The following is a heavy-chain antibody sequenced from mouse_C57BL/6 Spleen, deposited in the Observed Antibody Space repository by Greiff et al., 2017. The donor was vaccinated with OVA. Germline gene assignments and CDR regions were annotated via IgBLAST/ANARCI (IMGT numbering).Heavy chain of an antibody. D-gene: IGHD4-1*02. J-gene: IGHJ2*01. CDR3: ARASTGFDY. V-gene: IGHV1-52*01. CDR1: GYTFTSYW. Sequence: QVQLQQPGAELVRPGASVKLSCKASGYTFTSYWMHWVKQRPIKSLEWIGNIYPSDSETHYNQKFKDKTTLTVDKTTSTAYMQLSSLTSEDCAVYYGARASTGFDYWGQGTTVTVSS. CDR2: IYPSDSET.